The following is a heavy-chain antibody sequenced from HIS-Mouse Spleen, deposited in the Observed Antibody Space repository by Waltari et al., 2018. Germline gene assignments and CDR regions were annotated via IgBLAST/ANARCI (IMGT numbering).Heavy chain of an antibody. J-gene: IGHJ2*01. CDR2: IYYSGST. CDR3: AREIPYSSSWYDWYFDL. Sequence: QLQLQESGPGLVKPSETLSLTCTVSGGSISSSSYYWGGIRQPPGKGLEWIGSIYYSGSTYYNPSLKSRVTISVDTSKNQFSLKVSSVTAADTAVYYCAREIPYSSSWYDWYFDLWGRGTLVTVSS. V-gene: IGHV4-39*07. CDR1: GGSISSSSYY. D-gene: IGHD6-13*01.